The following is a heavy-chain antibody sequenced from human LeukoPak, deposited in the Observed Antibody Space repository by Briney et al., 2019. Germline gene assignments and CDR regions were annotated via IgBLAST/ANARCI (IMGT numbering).Heavy chain of an antibody. J-gene: IGHJ3*02. CDR2: IIPIFGTA. CDR3: ARVPRPIFGVVIGDAFDI. D-gene: IGHD3-3*01. Sequence: VASVKVSCKASGGTFSSYAISWVRQAPGQGLEWMGGIIPIFGTANYAQKFQGRVTITMDESTSTAYMELSSLRSEDTAVYYCARVPRPIFGVVIGDAFDIWGQGTMVTVSS. CDR1: GGTFSSYA. V-gene: IGHV1-69*05.